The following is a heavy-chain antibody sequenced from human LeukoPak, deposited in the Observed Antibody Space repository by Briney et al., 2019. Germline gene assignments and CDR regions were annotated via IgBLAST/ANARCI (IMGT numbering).Heavy chain of an antibody. Sequence: SETLSLTCTVSGGSISSSSDYWSWIRQPPGKGLEWIGEINHSGSTNYNPSFKSRVTISVDTSKNQFSLKLSSVTAADTAVYYCARGLGYCSGGSCYGSWFDPWGQGTLVTVSS. V-gene: IGHV4-39*07. J-gene: IGHJ5*02. CDR3: ARGLGYCSGGSCYGSWFDP. D-gene: IGHD2-15*01. CDR1: GGSISSSSDY. CDR2: INHSGST.